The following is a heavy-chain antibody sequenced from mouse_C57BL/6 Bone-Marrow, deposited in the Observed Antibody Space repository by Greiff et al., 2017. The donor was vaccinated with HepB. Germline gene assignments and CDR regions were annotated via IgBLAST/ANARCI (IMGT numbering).Heavy chain of an antibody. CDR2: IHPNSGST. Sequence: VQLQQPGAELVKPGASVKLSCKASGYTFTSYWMHWVKQRPGQGLEWIGMIHPNSGSTNYNEKFKSKATLTVDKSSSTAYMQLSSLTSEDSAVYYCARYYYGSSYEYYAMDYWGQGTSVTVSS. D-gene: IGHD1-1*01. V-gene: IGHV1-64*01. CDR3: ARYYYGSSYEYYAMDY. J-gene: IGHJ4*01. CDR1: GYTFTSYW.